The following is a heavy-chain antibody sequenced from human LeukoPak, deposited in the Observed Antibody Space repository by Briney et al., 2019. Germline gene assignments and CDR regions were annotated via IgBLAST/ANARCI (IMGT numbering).Heavy chain of an antibody. D-gene: IGHD3-9*01. CDR1: GFTFSSYG. J-gene: IGHJ5*02. Sequence: GGSLRLSCAASGFTFSSYGMHWVRQAPGKGLEWVAVIWYDGSSKYYADSVKGRFTISRDNSKNTLYLQMNSLRAEDTAVYYCARDKLRYFDWLSYWFDPWGQGTLVTVPS. CDR3: ARDKLRYFDWLSYWFDP. V-gene: IGHV3-33*01. CDR2: IWYDGSSK.